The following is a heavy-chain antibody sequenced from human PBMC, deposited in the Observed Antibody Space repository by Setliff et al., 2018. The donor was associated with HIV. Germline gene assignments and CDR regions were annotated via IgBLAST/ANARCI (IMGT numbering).Heavy chain of an antibody. D-gene: IGHD2-8*02. J-gene: IGHJ3*01. Sequence: ASVKVSCKASGYTFTAYYIHWVRQAPGHGLQLMGRIEPSSGGTNYIQKFQGRVTITKDTSIYTVYMELSGLTSDDTAVYYCARQDHSSVNTGSLYAFDVWGQGTMVTVSS. V-gene: IGHV1-2*06. CDR1: GYTFTAYY. CDR2: IEPSSGGT. CDR3: ARQDHSSVNTGSLYAFDV.